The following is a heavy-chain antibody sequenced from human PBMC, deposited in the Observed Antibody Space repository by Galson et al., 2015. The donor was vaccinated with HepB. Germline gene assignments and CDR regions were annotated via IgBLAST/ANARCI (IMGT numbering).Heavy chain of an antibody. CDR3: ARFVVWTAANGLDV. V-gene: IGHV1-2*02. D-gene: IGHD2-21*02. J-gene: IGHJ6*02. CDR1: GYTFTGYY. Sequence: SVKVSCKASGYTFTGYYIHWVRQAPGQGLEWMGWINPNSGDTNYAQKFQGRVAMTRDTSISTAYMKLSGLRFDDTALYYCARFVVWTAANGLDVWGQGTTVTVSS. CDR2: INPNSGDT.